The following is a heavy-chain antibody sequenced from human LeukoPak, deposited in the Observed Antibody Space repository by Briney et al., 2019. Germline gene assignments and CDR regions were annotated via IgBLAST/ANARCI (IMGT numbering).Heavy chain of an antibody. D-gene: IGHD5-18*01. CDR1: GGTFSSYA. CDR2: IIPILGTA. CDR3: ARAGGYSYGYLDY. Sequence: SVKVSCKASGGTFSSYAISWVRQAPGQGLEWMGRIIPILGTANYAQKFQGRVTITADKSTSTAYMELRSLRSEDTAVYYCARAGGYSYGYLDYWGQGTLVTVSS. J-gene: IGHJ4*02. V-gene: IGHV1-69*04.